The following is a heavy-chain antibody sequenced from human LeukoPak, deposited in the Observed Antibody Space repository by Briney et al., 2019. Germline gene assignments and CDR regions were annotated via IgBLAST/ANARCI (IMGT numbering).Heavy chain of an antibody. Sequence: NSGGSLRLSCVASGFTFSSYSMNWVRQAPGKGLEWVSSISSSSSYIYYADSVKGRFTISRDNAKNSLYLQMNSLRAEDTAVYYCARALKVVPAAISLYGMDVWGQGTTVTVSS. D-gene: IGHD2-2*01. CDR1: GFTFSSYS. V-gene: IGHV3-21*01. CDR2: ISSSSSYI. CDR3: ARALKVVPAAISLYGMDV. J-gene: IGHJ6*02.